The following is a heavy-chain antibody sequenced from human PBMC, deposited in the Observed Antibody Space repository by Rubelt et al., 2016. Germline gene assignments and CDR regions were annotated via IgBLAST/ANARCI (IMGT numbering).Heavy chain of an antibody. J-gene: IGHJ3*02. CDR2: INPNSGGT. D-gene: IGHD5-24*01. V-gene: IGHV1-2*02. Sequence: QVQLVQSGAEVKKPGASVKVSCKASGYTFTGYYMHWVRQAPGQGLEWMGWINPNSGGTNYAQKFQGRGTMTRETSISTAYMELSRLGSDDTAVYYCARRDGYNWDDAFDIWGQGTMVTVSS. CDR3: ARRDGYNWDDAFDI. CDR1: GYTFTGYY.